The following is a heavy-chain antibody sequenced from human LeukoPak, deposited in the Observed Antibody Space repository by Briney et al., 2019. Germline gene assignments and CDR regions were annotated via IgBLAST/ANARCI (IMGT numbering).Heavy chain of an antibody. J-gene: IGHJ4*02. D-gene: IGHD1-20*01. V-gene: IGHV3-21*01. Sequence: GGSLRLSCAASGFTFSSYSMNWVRQAPGKGLEWVSSISSRSSYIYYADSVKGRFTISRDNAKNSLYLQMNSLRAEDTAVYYCASLTGTTSYWGQGTLVTVSS. CDR3: ASLTGTTSY. CDR2: ISSRSSYI. CDR1: GFTFSSYS.